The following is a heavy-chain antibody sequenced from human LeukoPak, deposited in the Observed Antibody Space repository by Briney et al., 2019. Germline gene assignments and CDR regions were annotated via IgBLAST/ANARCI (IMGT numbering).Heavy chain of an antibody. CDR3: ARARTDCSSTSGWGEWYYYYYMDV. CDR1: GGTFSSYV. Sequence: ASVKVSCKASGGTFSSYVISWVRQAPGQGREWMGGIIPIFGTANYAQKFQGRVTITADESTSTAYMELSSLRSEDTAVYYCARARTDCSSTSGWGEWYYYYYMDVWGKGTTVTVSS. J-gene: IGHJ6*03. D-gene: IGHD2-2*01. V-gene: IGHV1-69*01. CDR2: IIPIFGTA.